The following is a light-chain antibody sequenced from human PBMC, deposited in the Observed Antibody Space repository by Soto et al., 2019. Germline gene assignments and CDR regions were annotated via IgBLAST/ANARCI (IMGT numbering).Light chain of an antibody. J-gene: IGKJ5*01. V-gene: IGKV3-15*01. CDR1: QSVSSN. CDR2: AAS. Sequence: EMVMTQSPVTLSVSPGERATLSCRASQSVSSNLAWSQQQPGQVPRLLIYAASTSATGIPARFSGSGSGTEFTLTITSLQSEDFAVYYCHQYNDWPVTFGQGTRLEIK. CDR3: HQYNDWPVT.